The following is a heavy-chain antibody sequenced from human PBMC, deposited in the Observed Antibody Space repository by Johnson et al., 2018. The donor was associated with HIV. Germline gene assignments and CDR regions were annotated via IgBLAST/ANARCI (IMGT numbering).Heavy chain of an antibody. CDR2: IRGNGFST. V-gene: IGHV3-23*04. CDR1: GFTFSGYA. J-gene: IGHJ3*02. Sequence: VQLVESGGGLVQPGGSLRLSCAASGFTFSGYAMSWVRQAPGKGLEWVSGIRGNGFSTYYADSVRGRFTFSRDNAQNTLNRQINTLRAEDTAVYYCARVREMATNRRAFDIWGQGTMVTVSS. D-gene: IGHD5-24*01. CDR3: ARVREMATNRRAFDI.